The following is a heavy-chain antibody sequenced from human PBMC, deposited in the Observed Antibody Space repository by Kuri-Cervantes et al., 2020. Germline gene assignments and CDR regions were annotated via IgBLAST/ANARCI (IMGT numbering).Heavy chain of an antibody. V-gene: IGHV4-39*07. J-gene: IGHJ4*02. D-gene: IGHD6-19*01. CDR2: FYYSGNT. Sequence: SETLSLTCTVSGGSMSSSSYYWGWIRLPPGKGLEWIGSFYYSGNTYYNPSLKSRVTISVDTSKNQFSLKLSSVTAADTAVYYCARVGYSSGNYYFDYWGQGTLVTVSS. CDR1: GGSMSSSSYY. CDR3: ARVGYSSGNYYFDY.